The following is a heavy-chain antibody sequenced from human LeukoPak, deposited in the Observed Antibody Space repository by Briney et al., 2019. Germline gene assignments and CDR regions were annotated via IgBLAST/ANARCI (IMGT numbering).Heavy chain of an antibody. CDR2: ISYDGSNK. Sequence: AGGSLRLSCAASGFTFSSYGMHWVRQAPGKGLEWVAVISYDGSNKYYADSVRGRFTISRDNSKNTLSVQMNSLRAEDTAVYYCAREGGGYSYGYGMDVWGQGTTVTVSS. J-gene: IGHJ6*02. CDR3: AREGGGYSYGYGMDV. V-gene: IGHV3-30*03. CDR1: GFTFSSYG. D-gene: IGHD5-18*01.